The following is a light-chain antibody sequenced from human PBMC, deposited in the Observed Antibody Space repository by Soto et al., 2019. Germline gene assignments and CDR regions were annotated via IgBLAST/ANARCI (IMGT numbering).Light chain of an antibody. J-gene: IGLJ1*01. CDR1: SSDVGSYNL. CDR2: EGS. V-gene: IGLV2-23*01. Sequence: QSALTQPASVSGSPGQSITISCTGTSSDVGSYNLVSWYQQHPGKAPKLIIYEGSKRPSGVSNRFSGSRSGNTASLTISGLQAEDETDYYCCSYAGSTYVFGTGTQLTVL. CDR3: CSYAGSTYV.